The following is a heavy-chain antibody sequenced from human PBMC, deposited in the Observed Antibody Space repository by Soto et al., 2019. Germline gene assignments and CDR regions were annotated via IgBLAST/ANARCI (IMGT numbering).Heavy chain of an antibody. Sequence: QVQLVQSGGEVKKTGASMKVSCKASGYTFTNYGVTWVRQAPGQGLEWMGWINPDKGNTNYAQKVQGRVTMTTDTSTSTADMELRSLRSDDTAVYYCARVVRGDDAFDLWGQGTMVYVSS. J-gene: IGHJ3*01. CDR1: GYTFTNYG. CDR2: INPDKGNT. V-gene: IGHV1-18*01. CDR3: ARVVRGDDAFDL. D-gene: IGHD3-10*01.